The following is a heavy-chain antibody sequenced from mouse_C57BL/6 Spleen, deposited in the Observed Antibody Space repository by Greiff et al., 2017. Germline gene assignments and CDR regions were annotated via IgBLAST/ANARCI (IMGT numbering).Heavy chain of an antibody. CDR3: TTPITTVVEPWFAY. J-gene: IGHJ3*01. CDR2: IDPEDGDT. V-gene: IGHV14-1*01. D-gene: IGHD1-1*01. Sequence: EVQLQQSGAELVRPGASVKLSCTASGFNIKDYYMHWVKQRPEQGLEWIGRIDPEDGDTEYAPKFQGKATMTADTSSNTAYLQLSSLTSEDTAVYYCTTPITTVVEPWFAYWGQGTLVTVSA. CDR1: GFNIKDYY.